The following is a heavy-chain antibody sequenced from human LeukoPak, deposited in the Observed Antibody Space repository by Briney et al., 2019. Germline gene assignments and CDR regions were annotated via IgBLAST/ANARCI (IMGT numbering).Heavy chain of an antibody. CDR3: TRHESRTRYYYYGMDV. D-gene: IGHD1-1*01. Sequence: GESLKISCKGSGYSFTNYWIGWVRQMPGKGLEWMGIIYPGDSDARYSPSFEGQVTISADQSISTAYLQWSSLKASDTAMYYCTRHESRTRYYYYGMDVWGQGTTVTVSS. CDR1: GYSFTNYW. CDR2: IYPGDSDA. J-gene: IGHJ6*02. V-gene: IGHV5-51*01.